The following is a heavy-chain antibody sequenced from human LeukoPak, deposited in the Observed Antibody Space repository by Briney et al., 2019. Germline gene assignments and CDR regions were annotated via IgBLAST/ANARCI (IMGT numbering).Heavy chain of an antibody. CDR3: ARFISLGG. Sequence: GGSLRLSCEASGFTFSSYWMSWVRQAPGKGLEWVANIKQDGSKKNYVDSVKGRFTISRDNAKNSLYLQMNSLRVEDTAVYYCARFISLGGWGQGAPVTVSS. CDR1: GFTFSSYW. D-gene: IGHD3-10*01. V-gene: IGHV3-7*01. CDR2: IKQDGSKK. J-gene: IGHJ4*02.